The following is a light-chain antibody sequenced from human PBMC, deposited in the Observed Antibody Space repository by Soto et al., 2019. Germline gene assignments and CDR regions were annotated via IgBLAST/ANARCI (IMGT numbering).Light chain of an antibody. CDR3: QQSYLTLPYA. CDR1: QGITTY. CDR2: AAS. J-gene: IGKJ2*01. V-gene: IGKV1-39*01. Sequence: DIQMTQSPSSLSASIGDRVTITCRASQGITTYLNWYQQKPGKAPKLLIYAASNLHSGVPSRFSGSGSGTDFTLTISSLQPEDFATYYCQQSYLTLPYAFGRGTRLEIE.